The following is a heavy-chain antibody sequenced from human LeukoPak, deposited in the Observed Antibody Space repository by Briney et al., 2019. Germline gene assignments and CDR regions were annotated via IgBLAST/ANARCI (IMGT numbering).Heavy chain of an antibody. CDR2: ISSSSSHM. CDR3: ARDDTSVHFFDY. Sequence: PGGSLRLSCAASGFTFKIYSMNWVRKAPGKGLEGVSSISSSSSHMYYADSVKGRFTISRDNAKNSLYLQMNTLRAEDTAVYYCARDDTSVHFFDYWGQGTLVTVSS. V-gene: IGHV3-21*01. J-gene: IGHJ4*02. D-gene: IGHD1-1*01. CDR1: GFTFKIYS.